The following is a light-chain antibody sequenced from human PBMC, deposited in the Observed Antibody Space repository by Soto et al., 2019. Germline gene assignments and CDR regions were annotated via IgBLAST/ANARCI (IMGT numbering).Light chain of an antibody. CDR3: QQYGSSPPLS. CDR1: QSVSRSY. V-gene: IGKV3-20*01. Sequence: EIVLTQSPGTLSLSPGERATLSCRASQSVSRSYLAWYQHKPGQAPRLLIYGASSRTTCIPDRFSGSGSGTDVTLTISRLEPEDFAVYYCQQYGSSPPLSFGGGTKVEIK. CDR2: GAS. J-gene: IGKJ4*01.